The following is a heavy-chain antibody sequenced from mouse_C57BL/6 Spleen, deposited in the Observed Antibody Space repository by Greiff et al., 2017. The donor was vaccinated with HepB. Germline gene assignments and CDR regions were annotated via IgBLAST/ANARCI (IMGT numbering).Heavy chain of an antibody. Sequence: EVQLQESGGGLVKPGGSLKLSCAASGFTFSSYTMSWVRQTPEKRLEWVATISGGGGNTYYPDSVKGRFTISRDNAKNTLYLQMSSLRSEDTALYYCARHYGSSFDYWGQGTTLTVSS. J-gene: IGHJ2*01. V-gene: IGHV5-9*01. CDR2: ISGGGGNT. D-gene: IGHD1-1*01. CDR3: ARHYGSSFDY. CDR1: GFTFSSYT.